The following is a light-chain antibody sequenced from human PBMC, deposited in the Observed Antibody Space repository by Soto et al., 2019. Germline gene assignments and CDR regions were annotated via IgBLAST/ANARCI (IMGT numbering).Light chain of an antibody. J-gene: IGKJ5*01. CDR3: QQYDNLPLT. Sequence: DIQMTQSPSSLSASVGDRVTIICQASQDINIYLNWYQQKPGKAPKLLIYGASRLETGVPSRFSGSGSGTNFTFTISSLQPDDFATYYCQQYDNLPLTFGQGTRLDIK. V-gene: IGKV1-33*01. CDR2: GAS. CDR1: QDINIY.